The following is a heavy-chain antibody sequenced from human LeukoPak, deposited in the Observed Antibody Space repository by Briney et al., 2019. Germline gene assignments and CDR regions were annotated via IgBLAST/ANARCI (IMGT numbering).Heavy chain of an antibody. CDR3: AKEIYGDPTGGRFQH. Sequence: PGGSLRLSCAASGFTFSSYGMHWVRQAPGKGLEWVALVSYDGINKYYADSVKGRFTISRDNSKNTLYLQMNSLRAEDTAVYYCAKEIYGDPTGGRFQHWGQGTLVTVSS. D-gene: IGHD4-17*01. V-gene: IGHV3-30*18. J-gene: IGHJ1*01. CDR1: GFTFSSYG. CDR2: VSYDGINK.